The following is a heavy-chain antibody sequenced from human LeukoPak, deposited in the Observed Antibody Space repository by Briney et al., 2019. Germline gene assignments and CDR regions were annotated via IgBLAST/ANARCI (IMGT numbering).Heavy chain of an antibody. CDR1: GCTLTELS. CDR2: FDHEDDET. Sequence: SSVKVSCKISGCTLTELSIHWVRQAPGRGLEWMGGFDHEDDETIYAQRFRGRVTMTEDISTHTAYIELSSLRSEDTAMYYCAAGSTTVVRGLIYFDYWGQGMLVTVSS. J-gene: IGHJ4*02. D-gene: IGHD3-10*01. CDR3: AAGSTTVVRGLIYFDY. V-gene: IGHV1-24*01.